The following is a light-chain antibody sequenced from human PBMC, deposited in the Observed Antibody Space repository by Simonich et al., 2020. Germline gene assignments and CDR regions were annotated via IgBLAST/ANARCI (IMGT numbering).Light chain of an antibody. J-gene: IGLJ2*01. Sequence: QSALTQPASVSGSPGQSITISCTGTSSDVGGYIYVSWYQQHPGKAPKLMIYDVSNRPSGVSNRFSGSKSGNTASLTISGLQAEDEADYYCCSYAGSSTYVVFGGGTKLTVL. CDR1: SSDVGGYIY. CDR2: DVS. V-gene: IGLV2-14*03. CDR3: CSYAGSSTYVV.